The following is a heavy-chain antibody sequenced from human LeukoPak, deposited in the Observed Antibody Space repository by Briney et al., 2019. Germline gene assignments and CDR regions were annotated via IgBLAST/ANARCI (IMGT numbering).Heavy chain of an antibody. D-gene: IGHD1-26*01. CDR1: GVSISGYY. V-gene: IGHV3-23*01. J-gene: IGHJ4*02. Sequence: LSLTCTVSGVSISGYYWSWVRQAPGKGLEWVSAISGSGGSTHYADSVKGRFTISRDNSKNTLYLQMNSLRAEDTAVYYCAKGSEWELLESATDYWGQGTLVTVSS. CDR2: ISGSGGST. CDR3: AKGSEWELLESATDY.